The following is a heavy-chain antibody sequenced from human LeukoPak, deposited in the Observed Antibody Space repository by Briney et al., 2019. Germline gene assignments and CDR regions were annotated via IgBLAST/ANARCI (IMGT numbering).Heavy chain of an antibody. CDR3: ARRYQYDKSGRYYDDF. J-gene: IGHJ4*02. V-gene: IGHV4-59*08. Sequence: SETLSLTCTVSGGSIRRYYWSWIRQAPGKGLEWIGSTHYTEGSTFNPSLRSRVTFSTDTSKNQFFLQLTSVTAADTAVYYCARRYQYDKSGRYYDDFWGQGTLVTVSS. CDR2: THYTEGS. CDR1: GGSIRRYY. D-gene: IGHD3-22*01.